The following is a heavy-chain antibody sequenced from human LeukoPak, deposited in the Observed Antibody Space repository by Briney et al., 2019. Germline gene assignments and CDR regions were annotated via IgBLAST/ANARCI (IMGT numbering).Heavy chain of an antibody. CDR2: INPNSGGT. D-gene: IGHD2-15*01. V-gene: IGHV1-2*06. CDR1: GYTFTDYY. CDR3: AKQLGYCSDGSCYFPY. J-gene: IGHJ4*02. Sequence: ASVKVSCKASGYTFTDYYIHWVRQAPGQGLEWMGRINPNSGGTNYAQKFQGRVTMTRDTSISTACMELSRLSSDDTAVYYCAKQLGYCSDGSCYFPYWGQGTLVTVSS.